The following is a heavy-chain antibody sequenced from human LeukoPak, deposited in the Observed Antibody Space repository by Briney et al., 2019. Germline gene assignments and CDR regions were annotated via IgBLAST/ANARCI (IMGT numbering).Heavy chain of an antibody. CDR3: ARTEELLLKFDY. D-gene: IGHD1-26*01. J-gene: IGHJ4*02. CDR1: GGSISSYY. CDR2: IYHSGST. Sequence: PSETLSLTCTVSGGSISSYYWSWIRQPPGKGLEWIGEIYHSGSTNYNPSLKSRVTILVDKSKNQFSLKLSSVTAADTAVYYCARTEELLLKFDYWGQGTPVTVSS. V-gene: IGHV4-59*12.